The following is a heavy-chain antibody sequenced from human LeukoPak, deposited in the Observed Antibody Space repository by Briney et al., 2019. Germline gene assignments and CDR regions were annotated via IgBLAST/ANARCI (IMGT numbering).Heavy chain of an antibody. D-gene: IGHD5-12*01. Sequence: SETLSLTCTVPSGFLSSESFYWAWIRQPPGKGLEWIGSVSFYGGAYYRPSLTSRVTISVDTSKNQFSLQLTSVTAADTAVYYCARTGDSGLDFGKYFYYMDVWGKGTKVIISS. V-gene: IGHV4-39*01. CDR3: ARTGDSGLDFGKYFYYMDV. CDR1: SGFLSSESFY. CDR2: VSFYGGA. J-gene: IGHJ6*03.